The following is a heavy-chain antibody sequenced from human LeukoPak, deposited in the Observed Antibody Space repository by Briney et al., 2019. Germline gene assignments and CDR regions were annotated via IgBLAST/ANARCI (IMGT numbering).Heavy chain of an antibody. CDR2: ISSSSSYI. D-gene: IGHD3-22*01. J-gene: IGHJ4*02. Sequence: GGPLRLSCAASGFTFSSYSMNWVRQAPGKGLEWVSSISSSSSYIYYADSVKGRFTISRDNAKNSLYLQMNSLRAEDTAVYYCARDQGFFASGYPDYWGQGTLVTVSS. CDR1: GFTFSSYS. V-gene: IGHV3-21*01. CDR3: ARDQGFFASGYPDY.